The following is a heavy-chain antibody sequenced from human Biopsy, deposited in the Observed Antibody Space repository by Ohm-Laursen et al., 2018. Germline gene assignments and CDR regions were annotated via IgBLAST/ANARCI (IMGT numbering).Heavy chain of an antibody. CDR3: ARHPTGFWFDP. CDR2: IYNTETT. V-gene: IGHV4-39*01. J-gene: IGHJ5*02. Sequence: GTLSLTCPVSGGSISSSTTYYWAWLRQPPGKGLEWIGSIYNTETTFYNPSLKIRVTISVDTSTNQFSLKVSTVTAADTALYFCARHPTGFWFDPWGHGTLVTVSS. CDR1: GGSISSSTTYY.